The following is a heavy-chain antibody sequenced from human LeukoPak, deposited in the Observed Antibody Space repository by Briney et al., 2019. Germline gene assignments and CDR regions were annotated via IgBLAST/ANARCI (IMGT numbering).Heavy chain of an antibody. CDR1: GYTFTSYG. CDR2: ISAYNGNT. D-gene: IGHD3-10*01. Sequence: ASAKVSCKASGYTFTSYGISWVRQAPGQGLEWMGWISAYNGNTNYAQKLQGRVTMTTDTSTSTAYMELRSLRSDDTAVYYCARAQYGSGSYFGYYYYGMDVWGQGTTVTVSS. V-gene: IGHV1-18*01. CDR3: ARAQYGSGSYFGYYYYGMDV. J-gene: IGHJ6*02.